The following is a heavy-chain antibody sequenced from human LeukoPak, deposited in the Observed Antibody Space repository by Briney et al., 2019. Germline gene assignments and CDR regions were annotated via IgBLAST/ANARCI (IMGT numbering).Heavy chain of an antibody. D-gene: IGHD3-22*01. J-gene: IGHJ5*02. CDR1: GYTFTSYG. Sequence: ASVKVSCKASGYTFTSYGISWVRQAPGQGLEWMGWISAYNGNTNYAQKLQGRVTMTTDTSTSTAYMELSSLRSEDTAVYYCARGRAFQYYDSPFDPWGQGTLVTVSS. CDR3: ARGRAFQYYDSPFDP. V-gene: IGHV1-18*01. CDR2: ISAYNGNT.